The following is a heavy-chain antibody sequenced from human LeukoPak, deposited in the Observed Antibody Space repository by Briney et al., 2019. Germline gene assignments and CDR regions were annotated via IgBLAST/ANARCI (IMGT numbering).Heavy chain of an antibody. J-gene: IGHJ6*02. Sequence: GGSLRLSCAASGFTVSSNYMSWVRQAPGKGLEWVSVIYSGGSTYYADSVKGRFTISRDNSKNTLYLQMNSLRAEDTAVYYCAREARYFGWLLSNGMDVWGQGTTVTVSS. CDR2: IYSGGST. CDR3: AREARYFGWLLSNGMDV. CDR1: GFTVSSNY. V-gene: IGHV3-66*01. D-gene: IGHD3-9*01.